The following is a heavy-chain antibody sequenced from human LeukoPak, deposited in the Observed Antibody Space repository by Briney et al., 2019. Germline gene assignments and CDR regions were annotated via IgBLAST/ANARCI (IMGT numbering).Heavy chain of an antibody. J-gene: IGHJ4*02. D-gene: IGHD4-17*01. CDR2: ISYDGSNK. CDR1: GFTFSSYA. V-gene: IGHV3-30-3*01. CDR3: ARETGSAVGSTDFGY. Sequence: GGSLRLSCAASGFTFSSYAMHWVRQAPGKGLEWVAVISYDGSNKYYADSVKGRFTISRDNSKNTLYLQMNSLRAEDTAVYYCARETGSAVGSTDFGYWGQGTLVTVSS.